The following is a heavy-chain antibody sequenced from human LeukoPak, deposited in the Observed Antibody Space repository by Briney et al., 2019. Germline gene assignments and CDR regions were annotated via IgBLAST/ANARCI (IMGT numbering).Heavy chain of an antibody. J-gene: IGHJ4*02. CDR1: GFTFNYAW. CDR3: ARGPNSNWSGLDF. CDR2: ISPTGSTT. D-gene: IGHD6-6*01. V-gene: IGHV3-74*01. Sequence: TGGSLRLSCAASGFTFNYAWMNWVRQVPGKGLVWVSHISPTGSTTSYADSVKGRFTVSRDNAKNTLYLQVNNLRAEDTAVYYCARGPNSNWSGLDFWGQGTLLTVSS.